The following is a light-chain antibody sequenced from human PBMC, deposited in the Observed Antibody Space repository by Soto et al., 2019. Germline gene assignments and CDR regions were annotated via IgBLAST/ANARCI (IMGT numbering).Light chain of an antibody. CDR3: QQYYSTPQ. J-gene: IGKJ1*01. Sequence: DIVMTQSPDSLAVSLGERATINCKSSQSVLYSSNNKNYLAWYQQKPGQPPKLLIYWASTRESGVPDRFSGRGSGTDFTLTISSLQAEDVAVYYCQQYYSTPQFGQGTKVEIK. V-gene: IGKV4-1*01. CDR2: WAS. CDR1: QSVLYSSNNKNY.